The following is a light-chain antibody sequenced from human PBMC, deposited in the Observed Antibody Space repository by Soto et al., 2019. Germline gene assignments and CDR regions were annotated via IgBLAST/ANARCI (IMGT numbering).Light chain of an antibody. Sequence: ETVLTQSPSTLSLSPGERATLSCGAIQSVNAGYLAWYQQKPGLAPRLLIYDASSRATGIPDRFSGSGSGTDFTLTISRLEPEDFAVYYCQQYGSSPLTFGGGTKVDIK. CDR1: QSVNAGY. CDR3: QQYGSSPLT. J-gene: IGKJ4*01. CDR2: DAS. V-gene: IGKV3D-20*01.